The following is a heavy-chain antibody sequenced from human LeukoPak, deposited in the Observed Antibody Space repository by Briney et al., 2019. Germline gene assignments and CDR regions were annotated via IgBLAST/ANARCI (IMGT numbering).Heavy chain of an antibody. CDR2: IYYSGST. D-gene: IGHD5-12*01. CDR3: ARGYSGYDDAFDI. Sequence: SETLSLTCTVSGGSISSSSYYWGWIRQPPGKGLGWIGSIYYSGSTYYNPSLKSRVTISVDTSKNQFSLKLSSVTAADTAVYYCARGYSGYDDAFDIWGQGTMVTVSS. J-gene: IGHJ3*02. V-gene: IGHV4-39*07. CDR1: GGSISSSSYY.